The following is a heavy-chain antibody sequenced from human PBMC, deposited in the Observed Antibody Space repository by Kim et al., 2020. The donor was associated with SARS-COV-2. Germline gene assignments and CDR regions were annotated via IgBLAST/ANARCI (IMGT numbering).Heavy chain of an antibody. CDR1: GFTFSSYA. V-gene: IGHV3-23*01. CDR3: AKHDSTGYYFSYYFYY. D-gene: IGHD3-22*01. CDR2: MSGSSGNT. Sequence: GGSLRLSCTASGFTFSSYAMSWVRQAPGKGLEWVSAMSGSSGNTYYADSVKGRFTISRDNSKNTVYLQMHSLRAEDTAVYYCAKHDSTGYYFSYYFYYWGQGTLVTVSS. J-gene: IGHJ4*02.